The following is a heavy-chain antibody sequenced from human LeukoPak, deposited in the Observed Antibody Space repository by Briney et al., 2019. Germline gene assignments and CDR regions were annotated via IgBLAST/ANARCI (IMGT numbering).Heavy chain of an antibody. CDR2: TSAYNGNT. V-gene: IGHV1-18*01. CDR3: ARALDGGWFDR. Sequence: GASVKVSCKASGYTFTSYGISWVRQAHGQGLERMGWTSAYNGNTNYAQKLQGRVTMTTDTSTSTAYMELRSLRSDDTAVYYCARALDGGWFDRWGQGTLVTVSS. J-gene: IGHJ5*02. D-gene: IGHD4-23*01. CDR1: GYTFTSYG.